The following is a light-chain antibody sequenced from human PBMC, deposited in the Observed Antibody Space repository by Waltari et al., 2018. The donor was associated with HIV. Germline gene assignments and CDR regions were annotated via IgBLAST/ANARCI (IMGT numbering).Light chain of an antibody. CDR1: TSDIGAYDF. CDR2: KVT. J-gene: IGLJ3*02. V-gene: IGLV2-8*01. CDR3: SSYGDSLRVL. Sequence: QSALTQPPSASGSLGQSVTISCTGSTSDIGAYDFVSWSQQHPHSAPKLLLYKVTRRPSTVSDRFSGSRSDNTAFLTVAGRQPDDEATYFCSSYGDSLRVLFGGGTNVTVL.